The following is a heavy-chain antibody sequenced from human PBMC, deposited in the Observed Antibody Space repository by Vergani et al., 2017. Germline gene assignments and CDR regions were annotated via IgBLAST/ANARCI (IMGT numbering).Heavy chain of an antibody. CDR1: GGSFSGYY. CDR3: ARQANQYYYDSSGYYKFYAFDI. CDR2: INHSGST. D-gene: IGHD3-22*01. J-gene: IGHJ3*02. V-gene: IGHV4-34*01. Sequence: QVQLQQWGAGLLKPSETLSLTCAVYGGSFSGYYWSWIRQPPGKGLEWIGEINHSGSTNYNPSLKSRVTISVDPSKNQFSLKLSSVTAADTAVYYCARQANQYYYDSSGYYKFYAFDIWGQGTMVTVSS.